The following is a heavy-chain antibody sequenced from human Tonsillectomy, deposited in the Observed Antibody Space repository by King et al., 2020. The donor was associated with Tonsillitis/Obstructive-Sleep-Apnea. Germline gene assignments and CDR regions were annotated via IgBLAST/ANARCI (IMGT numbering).Heavy chain of an antibody. J-gene: IGHJ4*02. Sequence: VQLVESGGGLVQPGGSLRLSCAASGFTFSSYWMSWVRQAPGKGLEWGANIKQDGSEKYYVDSVKSRFTISRDNAKKSLYLQMNRLRAEDTAVYYCARDWADIVVVVAATLDYWGQGTLVTVSS. CDR1: GFTFSSYW. CDR3: ARDWADIVVVVAATLDY. V-gene: IGHV3-7*03. D-gene: IGHD2-15*01. CDR2: IKQDGSEK.